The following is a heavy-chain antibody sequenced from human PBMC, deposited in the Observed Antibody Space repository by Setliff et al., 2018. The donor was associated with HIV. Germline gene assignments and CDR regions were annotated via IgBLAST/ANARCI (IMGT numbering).Heavy chain of an antibody. CDR1: GGSLSSYY. CDR2: INPSGSP. CDR3: TRGGGPTTAYYD. D-gene: IGHD1-26*01. J-gene: IGHJ4*02. V-gene: IGHV4-34*01. Sequence: SETLSLTCDGYGGSLSSYYWTWIRQAPGKGLEWIGEINPSGSPDYNPSLKSRVTISVDTSRKQSSLKLKSVTVADTAVYFCTRGGGPTTAYYDWGQGTLVTVSS.